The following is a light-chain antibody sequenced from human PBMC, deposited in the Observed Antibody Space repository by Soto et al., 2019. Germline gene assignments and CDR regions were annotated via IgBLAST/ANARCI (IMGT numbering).Light chain of an antibody. CDR2: SNN. CDR3: VAWDDSLNGYVV. Sequence: QSVLTQPPSASGTPGQRVTISCSGSSSNIGSNTVNWYQQLPGTAPKLVIYSNNQRPSGVPDRFSGSNSGSSASLAISGLQSEVEADYYCVAWDDSLNGYVVFGGGTKLTVL. J-gene: IGLJ2*01. V-gene: IGLV1-44*01. CDR1: SSNIGSNT.